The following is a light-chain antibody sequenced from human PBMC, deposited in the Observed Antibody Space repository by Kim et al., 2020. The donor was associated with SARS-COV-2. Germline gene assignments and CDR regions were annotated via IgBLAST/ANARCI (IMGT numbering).Light chain of an antibody. CDR2: RDS. Sequence: SVAPGETATITCVGDNNGSKKVHWYQEKPGQAPVLVIYRDSNRASGIPVRFSGSKSGNTATLTISRAQAGDEADYYCQVWDSSTVVFGGGTQLTVL. J-gene: IGLJ2*01. CDR1: NNGSKK. CDR3: QVWDSSTVV. V-gene: IGLV3-9*01.